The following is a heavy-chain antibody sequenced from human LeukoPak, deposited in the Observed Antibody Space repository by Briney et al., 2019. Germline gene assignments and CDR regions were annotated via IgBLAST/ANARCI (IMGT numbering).Heavy chain of an antibody. V-gene: IGHV1-69*06. CDR2: IIPIFGTA. D-gene: IGHD3-9*01. Sequence: GASVKVSCKASGGTFSSYAISWVRQAPGQGLEWMGGIIPIFGTANYAQKFQGRVTITADKSTSTAYMELSGLRSEDTAVYYCARDLSRVFLRYFDWLTPKGDYYYMDVWGKGTTVTVSS. J-gene: IGHJ6*03. CDR1: GGTFSSYA. CDR3: ARDLSRVFLRYFDWLTPKGDYYYMDV.